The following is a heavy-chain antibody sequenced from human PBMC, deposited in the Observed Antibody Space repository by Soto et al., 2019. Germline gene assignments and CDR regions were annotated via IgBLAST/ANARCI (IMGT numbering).Heavy chain of an antibody. CDR3: ARGQIAAAGTHFDY. V-gene: IGHV1-69*13. CDR2: IIPIFGTA. J-gene: IGHJ4*02. D-gene: IGHD6-13*01. Sequence: SLKVSGKASGGTFSSYAISWGRRSPGQGLEWMGGIIPIFGTANYAQKFQGRVTITADESTSTAYMELSSLRSEDTAVYYCARGQIAAAGTHFDYWGQGTLVTVSS. CDR1: GGTFSSYA.